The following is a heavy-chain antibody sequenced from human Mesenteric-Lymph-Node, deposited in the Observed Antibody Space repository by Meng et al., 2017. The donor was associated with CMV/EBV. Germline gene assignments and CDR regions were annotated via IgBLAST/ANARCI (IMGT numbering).Heavy chain of an antibody. CDR1: GFIFSNYG. J-gene: IGHJ4*02. Sequence: GESLKISCAASGFIFSNYGMMWVRQAPGKGLEWVSSISMSRSDEYYAESVKGRFTISGDNAKNSVYLQMNNLGAEDTAVYYCLQWQSYFEYWGQGTLVTVSS. D-gene: IGHD6-19*01. CDR3: LQWQSYFEY. V-gene: IGHV3-21*01. CDR2: ISMSRSDE.